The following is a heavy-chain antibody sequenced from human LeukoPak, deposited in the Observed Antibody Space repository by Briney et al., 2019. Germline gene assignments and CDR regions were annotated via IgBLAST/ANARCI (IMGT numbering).Heavy chain of an antibody. CDR3: ARLTMAPTLFDY. D-gene: IGHD3-10*01. CDR1: GGTFNSYA. CDR2: ITPIFGTA. Sequence: GASVKVSCKASGGTFNSYAISWVRQAPGQGLEWMGGITPIFGTANYAQKFQGRLTITADESTDTAYMELSSLRSEDTAVYYCARLTMAPTLFDYWGQGTLVTVSS. V-gene: IGHV1-69*13. J-gene: IGHJ4*02.